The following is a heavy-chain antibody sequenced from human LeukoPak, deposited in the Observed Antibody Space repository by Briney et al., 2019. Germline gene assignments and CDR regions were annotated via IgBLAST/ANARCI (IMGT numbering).Heavy chain of an antibody. J-gene: IGHJ4*02. CDR2: ISYDGSNK. V-gene: IGHV3-30*18. CDR3: AKARQLFLEWLDY. Sequence: PGGSLRLSCAASGFTFSSYGMHWVRQAPGKGLEWVAVISYDGSNKYYADSVKGRFTISRDNSKNTLYLQMNSLRAEDTAVYYGAKARQLFLEWLDYGGQGTLVTVSS. D-gene: IGHD3-3*01. CDR1: GFTFSSYG.